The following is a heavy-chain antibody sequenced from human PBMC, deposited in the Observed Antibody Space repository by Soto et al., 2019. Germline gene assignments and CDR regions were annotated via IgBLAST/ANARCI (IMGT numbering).Heavy chain of an antibody. CDR3: TRLPAVAGTIDY. J-gene: IGHJ4*02. D-gene: IGHD6-19*01. V-gene: IGHV3-73*01. CDR2: IRSKANSYAT. Sequence: QPGGSLRLSCAASGFTFSGSAMHWVRQASGKGLEWVGRIRSKANSYATAYAASVKGRFTISRDDSKNTAYLQMNSLKTEDTAVYYCTRLPAVAGTIDYWGQGTLVTVSS. CDR1: GFTFSGSA.